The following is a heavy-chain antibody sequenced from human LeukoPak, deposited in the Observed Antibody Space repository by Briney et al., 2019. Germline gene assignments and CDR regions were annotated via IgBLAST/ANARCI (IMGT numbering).Heavy chain of an antibody. CDR1: GFTFSSYS. CDR3: ARHAGVDYYFDY. Sequence: GGSLRLSCAASGFTFSSYSMNWVRQAPGKGLEWVSSISSSSSYIYYADSVKGRFTISRDNAKNSLYLQMNSLRAEDTAVYYCARHAGVDYYFDYWGQGTLVTVSS. V-gene: IGHV3-21*01. J-gene: IGHJ4*02. D-gene: IGHD3-10*01. CDR2: ISSSSSYI.